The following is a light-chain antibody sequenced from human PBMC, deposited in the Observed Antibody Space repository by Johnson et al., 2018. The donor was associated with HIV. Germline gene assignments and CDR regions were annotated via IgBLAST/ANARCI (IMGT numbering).Light chain of an antibody. J-gene: IGLJ1*01. CDR2: EDK. CDR3: GIFDTSLSAGGV. CDR1: SSNIGNNH. Sequence: QSVLTQPPSVSAAPGQKVSISCSGSSSNIGNNHVSWYQQFPGAAPKLLIYEDKKRPSGIPDRFSGSKSGTSATLGIAGLQTGDEADYYCGIFDTSLSAGGVFGTGTKVTVL. V-gene: IGLV1-51*02.